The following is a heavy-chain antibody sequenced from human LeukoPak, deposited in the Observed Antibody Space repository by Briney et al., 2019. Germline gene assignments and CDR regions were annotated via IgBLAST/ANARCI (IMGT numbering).Heavy chain of an antibody. V-gene: IGHV4-59*01. Sequence: SETLSLTCTVSGGSISSYYWSWIRQPPGKGLEWIGHVFYTGTSNYNPSLKSRVTISVDRPNKQFSLRLTSVTAADTAVYYCARAGPWQIDPWGQGTLVTVSS. CDR2: VFYTGTS. D-gene: IGHD3-10*01. CDR3: ARAGPWQIDP. J-gene: IGHJ5*02. CDR1: GGSISSYY.